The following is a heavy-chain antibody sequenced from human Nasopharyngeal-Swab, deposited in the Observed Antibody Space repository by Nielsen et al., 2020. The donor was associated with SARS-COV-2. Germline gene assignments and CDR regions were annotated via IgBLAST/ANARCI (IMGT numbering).Heavy chain of an antibody. CDR1: GYTFTSYD. J-gene: IGHJ6*02. V-gene: IGHV1-8*01. CDR2: MNPNSGNT. D-gene: IGHD5-18*01. CDR3: VHSSSYYYGMDV. Sequence: ASVKVSCKASGYTFTSYDINWVRQATGQGLEWMGWMNPNSGNTGYAQKFQGRVTMTRNTSISTAYMELGSLRSEDTAVYYCVHSSSYYYGMDVWGQGTTVTVSS.